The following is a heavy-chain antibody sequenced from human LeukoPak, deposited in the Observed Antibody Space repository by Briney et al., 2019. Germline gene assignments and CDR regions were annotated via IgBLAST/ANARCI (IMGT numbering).Heavy chain of an antibody. CDR3: ARGPYYYDSSGYYYLSYYYHYMDV. CDR1: GGSILSSSYY. CDR2: IYYGGST. D-gene: IGHD3-22*01. Sequence: PSETLSLTCTVSGGSILSSSYYWGWIRQPPGKGLEWIGSIYYGGSTDYNPSLKSRVIISVDTSKNQFSLKLSSVTAADTAVYYCARGPYYYDSSGYYYLSYYYHYMDVWGKGTTVTVSS. V-gene: IGHV4-39*07. J-gene: IGHJ6*03.